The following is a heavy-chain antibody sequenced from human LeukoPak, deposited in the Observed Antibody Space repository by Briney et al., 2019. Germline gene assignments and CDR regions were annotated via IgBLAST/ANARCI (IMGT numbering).Heavy chain of an antibody. D-gene: IGHD3-10*01. V-gene: IGHV4-30-2*01. CDR2: IYHSGRT. J-gene: IGHJ5*02. CDR1: DGSISSGGYS. Sequence: TLSLTCAVSDGSISSGGYSWSWIRQPPGKGLEWIGYIYHSGRTYYNPSLKSRVTISVDRSKNQFSLKLSSVTAADTAVYYCAREVDYYAANWFDPWGQGTLVTVSS. CDR3: AREVDYYAANWFDP.